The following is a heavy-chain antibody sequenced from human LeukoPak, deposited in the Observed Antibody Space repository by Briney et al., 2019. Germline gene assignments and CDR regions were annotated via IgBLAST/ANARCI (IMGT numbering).Heavy chain of an antibody. CDR2: ISSSSSTI. J-gene: IGHJ5*02. Sequence: GGSLRLSCAASGFTFNIYNMHWVRQAPGKGLEWVSYISSSSSTIYYADSVKGRFTISRDNAKNSLYLQMNSLRAEDTGVYYCAREGGDSSSSEEGWFDPWGQGTLVTVSS. CDR3: AREGGDSSSSEEGWFDP. V-gene: IGHV3-48*01. CDR1: GFTFNIYN. D-gene: IGHD6-13*01.